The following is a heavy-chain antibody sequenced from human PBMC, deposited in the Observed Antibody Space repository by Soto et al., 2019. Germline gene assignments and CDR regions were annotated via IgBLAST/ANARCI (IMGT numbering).Heavy chain of an antibody. CDR3: AREKHYYGSESYYNVNYMDV. Sequence: SETLSLTCTVSGGSISSYYWSWIRQPPGKGLEWIGYIYDSGSTNYNPSLKSRVTISVDTSKNQFSLKLSSVTAADTAVYYCAREKHYYGSESYYNVNYMDVWGKGTTVTVSS. J-gene: IGHJ6*03. CDR2: IYDSGST. D-gene: IGHD3-10*01. CDR1: GGSISSYY. V-gene: IGHV4-59*01.